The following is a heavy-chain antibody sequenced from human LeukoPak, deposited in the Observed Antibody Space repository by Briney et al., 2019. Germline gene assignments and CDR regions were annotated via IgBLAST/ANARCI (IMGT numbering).Heavy chain of an antibody. V-gene: IGHV3-30-3*01. Sequence: QPGGSLRLSCAASGFTFSRSAMHWVRQAPGKGLVWLAFISYGGSNEFYADSVKGRFTISRDNSKNTLYLQMNSLRAEDTAVYYCAKGASTVASPIGYWGQGTLVTVSS. CDR2: ISYGGSNE. CDR1: GFTFSRSA. J-gene: IGHJ4*02. CDR3: AKGASTVASPIGY. D-gene: IGHD6-19*01.